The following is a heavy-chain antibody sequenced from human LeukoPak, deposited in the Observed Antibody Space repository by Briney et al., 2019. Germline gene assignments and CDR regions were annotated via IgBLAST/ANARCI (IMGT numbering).Heavy chain of an antibody. J-gene: IGHJ5*02. CDR2: ISYDGSNK. Sequence: GGSLRLSCAASGFTFSSYAMHWVRQAPGKGLEWVAVISYDGSNKYYADSVKGRFTISRDNSKNTLYLQMNGLRAEDTAVYYCAREPGWFDPWGQGTLVTVSS. CDR3: AREPGWFDP. V-gene: IGHV3-30-3*01. CDR1: GFTFSSYA.